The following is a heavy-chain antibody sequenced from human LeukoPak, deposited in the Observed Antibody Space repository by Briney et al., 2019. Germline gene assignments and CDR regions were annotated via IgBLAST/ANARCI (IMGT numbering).Heavy chain of an antibody. D-gene: IGHD6-19*01. CDR2: INVGNGNT. Sequence: GASVKVSCKASGYTFTSYAMHWVRQAPGQRLEWMGWINVGNGNTKYSQNFQGRVTITRDTSASPAYMELTSLRSEDTAVYYCAVPEVAGSSYCFDYWGQGTLVTVSS. J-gene: IGHJ4*02. V-gene: IGHV1-3*01. CDR3: AVPEVAGSSYCFDY. CDR1: GYTFTSYA.